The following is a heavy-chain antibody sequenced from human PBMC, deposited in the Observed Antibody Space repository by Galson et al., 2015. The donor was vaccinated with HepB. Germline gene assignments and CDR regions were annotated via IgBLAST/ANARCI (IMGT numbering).Heavy chain of an antibody. Sequence: QSGAEVKKPGESLKISCKGSGYSFPTYWIGWVRQMPGKGLEWMGIIFPADSNTKYSPSFQGQVTISADMSISTAYLQWGSLKVSDTAMYYYARPAGRGYSTGRAPYYFDYWGQGTLVTVSS. CDR1: GYSFPTYW. CDR3: ARPAGRGYSTGRAPYYFDY. D-gene: IGHD6-19*01. J-gene: IGHJ4*02. CDR2: IFPADSNT. V-gene: IGHV5-51*03.